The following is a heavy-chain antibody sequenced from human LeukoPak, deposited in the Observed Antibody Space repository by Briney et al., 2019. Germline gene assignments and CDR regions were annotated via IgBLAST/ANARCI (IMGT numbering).Heavy chain of an antibody. CDR3: ASSWLAAAFIIY. V-gene: IGHV4-59*01. Sequence: SETLSLTCTVSGGSISSYYWSWIRHPPAKGLEWIGYIYYSGSTNYNPSLKSRVTITVDTSKNQFSPKVSSVTAADTAVYYCASSWLAAAFIIYWGQGTLVTVS. D-gene: IGHD6-13*01. CDR1: GGSISSYY. CDR2: IYYSGST. J-gene: IGHJ4*02.